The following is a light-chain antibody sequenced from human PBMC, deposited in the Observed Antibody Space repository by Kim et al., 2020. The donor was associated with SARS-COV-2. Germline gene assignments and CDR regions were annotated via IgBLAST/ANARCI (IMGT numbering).Light chain of an antibody. CDR1: SSNIGAGYD. J-gene: IGLJ2*01. Sequence: ATIPCTGSSSNIGAGYDVHWYQQLPGTAPKLLIYGNSNRPSGVPDRFSGSKSGTSASLAITGLQAEDEADYYCQSYDSSLSGPVVVGGGTQLTVL. CDR3: QSYDSSLSGPVV. V-gene: IGLV1-40*01. CDR2: GNS.